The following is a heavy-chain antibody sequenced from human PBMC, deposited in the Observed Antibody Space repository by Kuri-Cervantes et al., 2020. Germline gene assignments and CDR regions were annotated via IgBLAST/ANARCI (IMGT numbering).Heavy chain of an antibody. V-gene: IGHV3-30*04. CDR3: ARDRGSTGYYNWFDP. D-gene: IGHD3-22*01. J-gene: IGHJ5*02. CDR1: GFTFRTYA. Sequence: GESLKISCVASGFTFRTYAMHWVRQAPGKGLEWVAVIWYDGTYKYYSDPVKGRFTISRDNSRGTLFLQMNSLRPEDTAFYYCARDRGSTGYYNWFDPWGRGTLVTVSS. CDR2: IWYDGTYK.